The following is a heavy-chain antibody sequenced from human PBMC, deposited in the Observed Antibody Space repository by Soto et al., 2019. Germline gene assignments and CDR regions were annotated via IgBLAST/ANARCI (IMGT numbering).Heavy chain of an antibody. CDR3: GKLREGNSRPSRDV. Sequence: QVHLVQSGAEVKKPGASVNVSCKTSGYTFTRNGISWVRQAPGQGLEWMGWISPNSGNTRYAQKLQDRVIMTTDTATSTASPAVRSHRSAETAVYYGGKLREGNSRPSRDVRGGGTAVTVSP. D-gene: IGHD2-15*01. J-gene: IGHJ6*01. CDR2: ISPNSGNT. V-gene: IGHV1-18*01. CDR1: GYTFTRNG.